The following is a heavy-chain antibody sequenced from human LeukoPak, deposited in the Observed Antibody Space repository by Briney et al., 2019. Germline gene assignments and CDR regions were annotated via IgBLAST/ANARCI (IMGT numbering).Heavy chain of an antibody. CDR3: ARAARTIDY. D-gene: IGHD6-6*01. V-gene: IGHV1-2*02. CDR1: GYTFTGYY. CDR2: INPNSGGT. Sequence: ASVKVSCKASGYTFTGYYMHWVRQAPGQGLEWMGWINPNSGGTNYAQKFQGRVTMTRDTSISTAYMDLTSLRSDDTAVYYCARAARTIDYWGQGTLVTVSS. J-gene: IGHJ4*02.